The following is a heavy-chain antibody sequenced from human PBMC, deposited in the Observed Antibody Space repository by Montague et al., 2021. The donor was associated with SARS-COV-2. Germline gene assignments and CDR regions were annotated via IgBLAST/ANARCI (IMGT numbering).Heavy chain of an antibody. J-gene: IGHJ6*02. CDR3: ARVLDYCGSGSYPLYYYYGVDV. Sequence: SLRLSCAASGFTFSSYAMHWVRQAPGKGLEWVAVISYDGSNKYYADSVKGRFTISRDNSKNTLYLQMNSLRAEDTAVYYCARVLDYCGSGSYPLYYYYGVDVWGQGTTVTVSS. D-gene: IGHD3-10*01. CDR1: GFTFSSYA. CDR2: ISYDGSNK. V-gene: IGHV3-30*04.